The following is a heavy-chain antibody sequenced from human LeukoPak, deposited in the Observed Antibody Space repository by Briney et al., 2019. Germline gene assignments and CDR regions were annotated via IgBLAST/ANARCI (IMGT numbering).Heavy chain of an antibody. CDR2: ISSSSTYR. D-gene: IGHD3-22*01. CDR3: ARDLTYYYDSSGYYDY. V-gene: IGHV3-21*01. J-gene: IGHJ4*02. Sequence: GGSLRLSCAASGFTDSSYSMSWVRQAPGKGLEWVSSISSSSTYRYYAASVKGRFTISRDNAKNSLYLQMNSLRAEDTAVYYCARDLTYYYDSSGYYDYWGQGTLVTVSS. CDR1: GFTDSSYS.